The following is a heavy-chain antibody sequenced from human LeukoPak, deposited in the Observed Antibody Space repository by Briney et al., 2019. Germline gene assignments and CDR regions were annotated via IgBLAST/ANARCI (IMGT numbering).Heavy chain of an antibody. CDR1: GFTFSRYG. D-gene: IGHD1-1*01. V-gene: IGHV3-33*08. CDR3: AREDDLGAFDI. Sequence: GGSLRLSCAASGFTFSRYGMHWVRQAPGKGLEWVAVIWYDGSNKYYADSVKGRFTISRDNSKNTLYLQMNSLRAEDTAVYYCAREDDLGAFDIWGQGTMVTVSS. J-gene: IGHJ3*02. CDR2: IWYDGSNK.